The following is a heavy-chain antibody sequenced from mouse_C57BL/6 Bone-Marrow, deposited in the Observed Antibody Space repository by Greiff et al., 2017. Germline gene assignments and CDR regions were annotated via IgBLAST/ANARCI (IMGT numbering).Heavy chain of an antibody. CDR3: AKDDGYYGWFAY. V-gene: IGHV1-26*01. CDR1: GYTFTDYY. J-gene: IGHJ3*01. D-gene: IGHD2-3*01. CDR2: INPNNGGT. Sequence: EVQLQQSGPELVKPGASVKISCKASGYTFTDYYMNWVKQSHGKSLEWIGDINPNNGGTSYNQKLKGKATLTVDKSSSTAYMEIRSLTSEDSAVYYGAKDDGYYGWFAYWGQGTLVTVSA.